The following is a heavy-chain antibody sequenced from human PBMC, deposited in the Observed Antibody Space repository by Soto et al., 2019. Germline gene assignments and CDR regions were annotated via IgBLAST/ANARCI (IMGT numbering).Heavy chain of an antibody. Sequence: QVPLVQYGAEVKKPGASVKVSCETSGYTFTTYYMHWVRRAPGQGLEWMGMINPSGGSTSYAQKFPGRVTMTRDTSTRTIYMERSSLRRDDTAIYYCARRAYNYANMDVWGQGTTVTVSS. D-gene: IGHD5-18*01. CDR2: INPSGGST. V-gene: IGHV1-46*01. CDR1: GYTFTTYY. CDR3: ARRAYNYANMDV. J-gene: IGHJ6*02.